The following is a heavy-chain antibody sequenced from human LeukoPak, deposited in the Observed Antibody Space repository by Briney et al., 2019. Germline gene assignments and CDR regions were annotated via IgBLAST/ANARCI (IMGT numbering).Heavy chain of an antibody. CDR2: FDPEDGGT. V-gene: IGHV1-24*01. Sequence: ASVKVSCKVSGYTLTELSMHWVRQAPGKGLEWMGGFDPEDGGTIYAQKFQGRVTMTEDTSTDTAYMELSSLRSEDTAVYYCATGLGYCSGGSRALGDYWGQGTLVTVSS. D-gene: IGHD2-15*01. J-gene: IGHJ4*02. CDR1: GYTLTELS. CDR3: ATGLGYCSGGSRALGDY.